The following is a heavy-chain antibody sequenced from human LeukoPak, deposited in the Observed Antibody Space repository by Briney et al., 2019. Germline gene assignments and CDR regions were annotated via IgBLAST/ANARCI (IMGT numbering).Heavy chain of an antibody. J-gene: IGHJ6*03. D-gene: IGHD3-3*01. Sequence: NPSETLSLTCTVSGGSISSSSYYWGWIRQPPGKGLEWIGSIYDSGTTYYNPSLKSRVTISVDTSKNQFSLKLSSVTAADTAVYYCARHDGGHYYYYMDVWGKGTTVTVSS. V-gene: IGHV4-39*01. CDR2: IYDSGTT. CDR1: GGSISSSSYY. CDR3: ARHDGGHYYYYMDV.